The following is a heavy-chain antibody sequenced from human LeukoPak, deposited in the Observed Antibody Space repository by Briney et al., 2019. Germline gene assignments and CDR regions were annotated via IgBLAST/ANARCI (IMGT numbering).Heavy chain of an antibody. CDR3: ARGLKTATKSGYCSGGSCRTHYYGMDV. CDR1: GGSFSGYY. CDR2: INRSGST. Sequence: SETLSLTCAVYGGSFSGYYWSWIRQPPGKGLEWIGEINRSGSTNYNPSLKSRVTISVDTSKNQFSLKLSSVTAADTAVYYCARGLKTATKSGYCSGGSCRTHYYGMDVWGKGTTVTVSS. D-gene: IGHD2-15*01. V-gene: IGHV4-34*01. J-gene: IGHJ6*04.